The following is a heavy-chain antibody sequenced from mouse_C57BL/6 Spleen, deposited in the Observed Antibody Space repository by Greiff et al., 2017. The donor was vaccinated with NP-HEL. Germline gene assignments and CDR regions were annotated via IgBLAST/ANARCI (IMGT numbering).Heavy chain of an antibody. J-gene: IGHJ3*01. CDR3: ARMGLRKEPAY. D-gene: IGHD2-4*01. CDR1: GYAFSSYW. Sequence: QVQLQQSGAELVKPGASVKISCKASGYAFSSYWMNWVKQRPGQGLEWIGQIYPGDGDTNYNGKFKGKATLTVDKSSSTAYMQLSSLTSEDSAVYFCARMGLRKEPAYWGQGTLVTVSA. V-gene: IGHV1-80*01. CDR2: IYPGDGDT.